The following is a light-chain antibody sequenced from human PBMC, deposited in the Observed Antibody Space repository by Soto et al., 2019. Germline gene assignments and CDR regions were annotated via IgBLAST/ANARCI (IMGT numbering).Light chain of an antibody. J-gene: IGLJ1*01. Sequence: QPVLTQSSSASASLGSSVKLTCTLSSGHSSYIIAWHQQQPGKAPRYLMKLEGSGSYNKGSGVPDRFSGSSSGTDRYLTISNLQSEDEADYYCENWDSNTRVFGTGTKVTVL. CDR1: SGHSSYI. V-gene: IGLV4-60*03. CDR3: ENWDSNTRV. CDR2: LEGSGSY.